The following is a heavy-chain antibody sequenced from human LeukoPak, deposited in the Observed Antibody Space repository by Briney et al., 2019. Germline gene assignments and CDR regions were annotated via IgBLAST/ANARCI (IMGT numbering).Heavy chain of an antibody. CDR1: SESSGGDD. CDR2: VSPGGST. V-gene: IGHV4-34*01. J-gene: IGHJ5*02. CDR3: ARDGGTRLGFDP. D-gene: IGHD3-16*01. Sequence: SETLSLTCALHSESSGGDDWTWIRQPPGKGLEWIGEVSPGGSTRYNPSLRSRVTISLDTSRSRFSLRLSSVTAADTGVYYCARDGGTRLGFDPWGQGTLVTVSS.